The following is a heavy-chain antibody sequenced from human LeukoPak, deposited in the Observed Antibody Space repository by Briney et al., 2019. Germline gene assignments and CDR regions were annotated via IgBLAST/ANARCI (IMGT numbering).Heavy chain of an antibody. CDR3: AKERGRGRIYSYYYMDV. Sequence: GGSLRLSCAASGFTFSSYGMHWVRQAPGKGLEWVAFIRYDGSNKYYADSVKGRFTISRDNSKNTLYLQMNSLRAEDTAVYYCAKERGRGRIYSYYYMDVWGKGTTVTISS. D-gene: IGHD1-14*01. CDR1: GFTFSSYG. J-gene: IGHJ6*03. CDR2: IRYDGSNK. V-gene: IGHV3-30*02.